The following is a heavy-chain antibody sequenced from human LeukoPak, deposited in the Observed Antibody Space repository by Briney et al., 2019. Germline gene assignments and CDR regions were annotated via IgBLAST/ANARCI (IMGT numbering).Heavy chain of an antibody. D-gene: IGHD2-2*01. Sequence: PSQTLSLTCTVSGGSISSGGYYWSWIRQHPGKGLEWIGSIYYSGSTYYNPSLKSRVTISVDTSKNQFSLKLSSVTAADTAVYYCARVKVVPAGTSYYYYGMDVWGQGTTVTVSS. CDR1: GGSISSGGYY. CDR3: ARVKVVPAGTSYYYYGMDV. V-gene: IGHV4-30-4*08. J-gene: IGHJ6*02. CDR2: IYYSGST.